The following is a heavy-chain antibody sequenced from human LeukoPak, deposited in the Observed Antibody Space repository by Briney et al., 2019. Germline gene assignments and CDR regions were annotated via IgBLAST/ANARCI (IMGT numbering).Heavy chain of an antibody. CDR3: ARGGDFSGDILTGYFGY. CDR2: MNPNSGNT. CDR1: GYTFTSYD. J-gene: IGHJ4*02. V-gene: IGHV1-8*01. Sequence: GASVKVSCKASGYTFTSYDINWVRHATGQGLEWMGWMNPNSGNTGYAQKFQGRVTITRNTSISTAYMELSSPRSEDTAVYYCARGGDFSGDILTGYFGYWGQGTLVTVSS. D-gene: IGHD3-9*01.